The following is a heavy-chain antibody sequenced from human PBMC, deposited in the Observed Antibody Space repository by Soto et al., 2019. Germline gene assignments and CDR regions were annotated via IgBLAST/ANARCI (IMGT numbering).Heavy chain of an antibody. Sequence: QVQVVESGGGVVQPGKSLRLSCAASAFTLSKFVMHWVRQAPGRGLEWVAVTSNDGSNTFYADSVKGRFTISRDNSKNTVYLQKNSLRTEDTAVYHCARGNLDVWGQGTTVTVSS. CDR3: ARGNLDV. J-gene: IGHJ6*02. CDR2: TSNDGSNT. D-gene: IGHD1-7*01. V-gene: IGHV3-30-3*01. CDR1: AFTLSKFV.